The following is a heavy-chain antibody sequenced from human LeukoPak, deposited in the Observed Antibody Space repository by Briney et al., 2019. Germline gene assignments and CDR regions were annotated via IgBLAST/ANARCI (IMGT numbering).Heavy chain of an antibody. D-gene: IGHD6-13*01. V-gene: IGHV4-4*07. J-gene: IGHJ6*03. CDR2: IYTSGST. Sequence: PSETLSLTCTVSGGSISSYYWSWIRHPAGKGLEWIGRIYTSGSTNYNPSLKSRVTMSVDTSKNQFSLKLSSVTAADTAVYYCARGYSSSWSLYYYYCYMDVWGKGTTVTVSS. CDR3: ARGYSSSWSLYYYYCYMDV. CDR1: GGSISSYY.